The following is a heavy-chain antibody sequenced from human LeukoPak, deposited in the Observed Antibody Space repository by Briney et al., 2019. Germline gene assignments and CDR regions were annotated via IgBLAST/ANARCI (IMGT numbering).Heavy chain of an antibody. Sequence: GASVKVSCKASGYTFTGYYMHWVRQAPGQGLDWIGWINPNSGGTNYPQKFQGRVTMTRDTSISTAYIELSRMRSDDTAVYCCATGHDYVGYWGQGTLVTVSS. CDR1: GYTFTGYY. J-gene: IGHJ4*02. CDR3: ATGHDYVGY. V-gene: IGHV1-2*02. CDR2: INPNSGGT.